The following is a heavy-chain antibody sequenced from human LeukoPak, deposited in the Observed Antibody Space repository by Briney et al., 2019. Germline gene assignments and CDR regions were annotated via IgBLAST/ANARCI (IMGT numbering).Heavy chain of an antibody. CDR3: ARCSSSWYVDY. D-gene: IGHD6-13*01. Sequence: SETLSLTCTVSGGSISSYYWNWVRQPAGKGLEWIGRIYTSGSTNYNPSLKSRVTISVDTSKNQFSLKLSSVTAADTAVYYCARCSSSWYVDYWGQGTLVTVSS. V-gene: IGHV4-4*07. CDR2: IYTSGST. J-gene: IGHJ4*02. CDR1: GGSISSYY.